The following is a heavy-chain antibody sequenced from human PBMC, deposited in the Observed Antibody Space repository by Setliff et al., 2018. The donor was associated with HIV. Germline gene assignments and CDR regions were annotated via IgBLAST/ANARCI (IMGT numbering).Heavy chain of an antibody. CDR3: ARSGLVYDDVLTGPPTDY. CDR2: LNAGYGNT. D-gene: IGHD3-9*01. V-gene: IGHV1-3*01. CDR1: GYTFSNHT. Sequence: RASVKVSCKASGYTFSNHTIHWVRQAPGKRPEWMGWLNAGYGNTKYSQKLQGRVTITRGISASTAYMELSSLRSEDTAVYYCARSGLVYDDVLTGPPTDYWGQGTLVTVSS. J-gene: IGHJ4*02.